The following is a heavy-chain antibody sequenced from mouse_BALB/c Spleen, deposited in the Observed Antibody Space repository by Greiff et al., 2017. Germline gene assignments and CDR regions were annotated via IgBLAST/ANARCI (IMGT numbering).Heavy chain of an antibody. V-gene: IGHV1-4*01. CDR2: INPSSGYT. CDR1: GYTFTSYT. CDR3: ARGNSCAMDY. J-gene: IGHJ4*01. D-gene: IGHD2-1*01. Sequence: QVQLQQSGAELARPGASVKMSCKASGYTFTSYTMHWVKQRPGQGLEWIGYINPSSGYTNYNQKFKDKATLIADKSSSTAYMQLSSLTSEDSAVYYCARGNSCAMDYWGQGTSVTVSS.